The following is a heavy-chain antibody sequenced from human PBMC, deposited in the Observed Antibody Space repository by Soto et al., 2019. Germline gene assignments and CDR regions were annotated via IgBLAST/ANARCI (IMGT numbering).Heavy chain of an antibody. D-gene: IGHD3-3*01. CDR2: IYTSGST. J-gene: IGHJ5*02. Sequence: QVQLQESGPGLVKPSETLSLTCTVSGGSISSYYWSWIRQPAGKGLEWIGRIYTSGSTNYNPSLKSRVPTSVDTSKNQFSLKLSSVTAADTAVYYCAREGRWTYYDFWSGYYNNWFDPWGQGTLVTVSS. CDR3: AREGRWTYYDFWSGYYNNWFDP. V-gene: IGHV4-4*07. CDR1: GGSISSYY.